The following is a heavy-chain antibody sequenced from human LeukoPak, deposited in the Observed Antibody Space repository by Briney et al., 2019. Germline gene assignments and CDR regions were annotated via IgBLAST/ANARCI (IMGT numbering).Heavy chain of an antibody. CDR2: IYSGGST. CDR3: AREVYGSGSSFDY. D-gene: IGHD3-10*01. V-gene: IGHV3-53*01. Sequence: QTGGSLRLSCAASGFTVSSNYMSWVRQAPGKGLEWVSVIYSGGSTYYADSVKGRSTISRDNSKNTLYLQMNSLRAEDTAVYYCAREVYGSGSSFDYWGQGTLVTVSS. CDR1: GFTVSSNY. J-gene: IGHJ4*02.